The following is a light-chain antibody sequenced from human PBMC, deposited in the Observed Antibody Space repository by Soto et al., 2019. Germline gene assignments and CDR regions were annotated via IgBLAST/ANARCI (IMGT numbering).Light chain of an antibody. CDR2: DVT. J-gene: IGLJ2*01. CDR1: SSDVGNHNY. V-gene: IGLV2-14*01. CDR3: SSYTSSSNLHVI. Sequence: QSALTQPASVSGSPGQSITISCSGTSSDVGNHNYVSWYQQHPGKAPKLMIYDVTNRPSGVSNRFSGSKSGNTASLTISGLQAEDEADYYCSSYTSSSNLHVIFGGGTKVTVL.